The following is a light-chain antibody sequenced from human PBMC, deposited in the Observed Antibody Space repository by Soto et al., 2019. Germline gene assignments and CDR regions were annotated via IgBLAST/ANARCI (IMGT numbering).Light chain of an antibody. CDR1: QSVSSN. Sequence: DIVLTQSPGALSLSPGERATLSCRASQSVSSNLAWYQQKPGQAPRLLIYGASTRATGIPARFSGSGSGTEFTLTISSLQSEDFAVYYCQQYNDWPRTFSQGTKVDI. J-gene: IGKJ1*01. V-gene: IGKV3-15*01. CDR3: QQYNDWPRT. CDR2: GAS.